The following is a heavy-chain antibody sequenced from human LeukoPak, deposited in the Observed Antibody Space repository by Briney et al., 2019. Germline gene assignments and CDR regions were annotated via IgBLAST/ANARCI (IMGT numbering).Heavy chain of an antibody. Sequence: SQTLSLTCAISGDSVSRKTAAWSWFRQSPSRGLEWLGRTNYRSKWYNDYAVSVKSRITINPDTSKNQFSLQLNSVTPEDTAVYYCARGVEVGATKFDNWGQGTLVTVSA. CDR1: GDSVSRKTAA. V-gene: IGHV6-1*01. CDR3: ARGVEVGATKFDN. J-gene: IGHJ4*02. CDR2: TNYRSKWYN. D-gene: IGHD1-26*01.